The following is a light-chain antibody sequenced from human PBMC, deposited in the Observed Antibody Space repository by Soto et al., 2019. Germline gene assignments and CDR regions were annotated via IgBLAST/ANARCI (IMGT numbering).Light chain of an antibody. J-gene: IGKJ1*01. Sequence: EIVLTQSPGTLSLSPGERATLSCRASQSVSSSYLAWYQQKPGQAPRLLIYGASSRATGIPDRFGGSGSGTDFTLTISRLEPEDFAVYYCQQYGSSLRGTFGQGTKVEIK. V-gene: IGKV3-20*01. CDR1: QSVSSSY. CDR3: QQYGSSLRGT. CDR2: GAS.